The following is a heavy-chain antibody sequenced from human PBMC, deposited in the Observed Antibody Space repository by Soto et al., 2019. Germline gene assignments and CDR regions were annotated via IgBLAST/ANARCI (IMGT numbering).Heavy chain of an antibody. CDR3: ARGVHSSSWYWFLQNTPYYYGMDV. CDR1: GGSISSYY. Sequence: QVQLQESGPGLVKPSETLSLTCTVSGGSISSYYWSWIRQPPGEGLEWIGYIYYSGSTNYNPSLKSRVTISVYTAKNQFSLKLSSVTAADTAVYYCARGVHSSSWYWFLQNTPYYYGMDVWGQGTTVTVSS. D-gene: IGHD6-13*01. V-gene: IGHV4-59*01. J-gene: IGHJ6*02. CDR2: IYYSGST.